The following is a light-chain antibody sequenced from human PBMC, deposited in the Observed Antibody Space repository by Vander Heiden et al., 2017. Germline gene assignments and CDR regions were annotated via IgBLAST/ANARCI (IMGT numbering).Light chain of an antibody. CDR2: GAS. CDR1: QSVSISY. J-gene: IGKJ1*01. V-gene: IGKV3-20*01. Sequence: EIVLTQSPGTLSLSPGDSATLSCRARQSVSISYLAWYQQKPGQAPRLLIYGASSRATGIPDRFSGSGSGTDFTLTISRLEPEDFAVYYCQQYGSSSWTFGQGTKVEIK. CDR3: QQYGSSSWT.